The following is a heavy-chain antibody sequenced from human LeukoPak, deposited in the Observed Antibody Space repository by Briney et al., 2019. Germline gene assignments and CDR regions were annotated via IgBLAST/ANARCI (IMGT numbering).Heavy chain of an antibody. CDR1: GFSFSTHG. CDR3: AWPSTLRYCSGDTCYSH. J-gene: IGHJ4*02. D-gene: IGHD2-15*01. V-gene: IGHV3-23*01. CDR2: ISAGGDRT. Sequence: GGSLRLSCAASGFSFSTHGIHWVRHAPGKGLDWVSAISAGGDRTDYAHSVKGRFIISRDNSKNTLYLQMNSLRAEDTAVYYCAWPSTLRYCSGDTCYSHWGQGTLVTVSS.